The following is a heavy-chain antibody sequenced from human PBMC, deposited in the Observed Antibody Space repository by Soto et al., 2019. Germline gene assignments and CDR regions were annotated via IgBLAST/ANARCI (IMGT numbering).Heavy chain of an antibody. V-gene: IGHV3-23*01. J-gene: IGHJ6*02. CDR2: ISSSGGST. CDR3: MRPAPRGRHYFYFGMDV. D-gene: IGHD3-10*01. Sequence: GGSLRLSCAASGFTVSNNYMNWVRQAPGKGLEWVSGISSSGGSTYYADSVKGRFTISRDNSKNTLFLRMNRPRVEDTAVYYCMRPAPRGRHYFYFGMDVWGQGTTVTVSS. CDR1: GFTVSNNY.